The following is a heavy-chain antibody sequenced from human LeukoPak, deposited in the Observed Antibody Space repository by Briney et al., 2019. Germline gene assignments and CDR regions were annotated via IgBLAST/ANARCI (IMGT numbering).Heavy chain of an antibody. CDR3: AKDLWPEYYYDSSGYYYFIGFDY. CDR2: IIGSGGST. CDR1: GFTFSSYA. D-gene: IGHD3-22*01. Sequence: GGSLRLSCAASGFTFSSYAMSWVRQAPGKALEWVSAIIGSGGSTYYADSVKGRFTTSRDNSKNALYLQMNSLRAEDTAVYYCAKDLWPEYYYDSSGYYYFIGFDYWGQGTLVTVSS. J-gene: IGHJ4*02. V-gene: IGHV3-23*01.